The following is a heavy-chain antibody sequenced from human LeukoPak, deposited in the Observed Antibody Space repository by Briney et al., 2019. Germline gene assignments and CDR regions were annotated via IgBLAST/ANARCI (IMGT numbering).Heavy chain of an antibody. CDR2: IYYSGST. Sequence: SETLSLTCTVSGGSISSSSYYWGWIRQPPGKGLEWIGSIYYSGSTNYNPSLKSRVTISVDTSKNQFSLKLSSVTAADTAVYYCARHVGYSSDNWFDPWGQGTLVTVSS. CDR3: ARHVGYSSDNWFDP. CDR1: GGSISSSSYY. J-gene: IGHJ5*02. V-gene: IGHV4-39*01. D-gene: IGHD6-19*01.